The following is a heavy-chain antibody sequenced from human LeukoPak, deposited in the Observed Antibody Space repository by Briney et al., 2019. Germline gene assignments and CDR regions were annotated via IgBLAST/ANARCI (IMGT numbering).Heavy chain of an antibody. CDR3: AAQPTRST. CDR1: GASIGGSSHY. J-gene: IGHJ1*01. Sequence: PSETLCLTCRVSGASIGGSSHYWAWIRHPPGRGPEWIGSIYNSGRTSYNPFLKSRVTISVNTPQNHFSLTVTFLSVAATAGYYFAAQPTRSTWGQGTLVSVPS. CDR2: IYNSGRT. D-gene: IGHD5/OR15-5a*01. V-gene: IGHV4-39*02.